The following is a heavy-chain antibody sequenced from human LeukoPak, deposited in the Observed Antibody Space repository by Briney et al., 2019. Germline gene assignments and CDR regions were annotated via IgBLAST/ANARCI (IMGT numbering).Heavy chain of an antibody. V-gene: IGHV1-69*05. CDR1: GGTFSSYA. CDR2: IIPIFGTA. J-gene: IGHJ4*02. CDR3: ARDDYYGPGSIDY. Sequence: GASVKVSCKASGGTFSSYAISWVRQAPGQGLEWMGGIIPIFGTANYAQKFQGRVTITTDESTSTAYMELSSLRSEDTAVYYCARDDYYGPGSIDYWGQGTLVTVSS. D-gene: IGHD3-10*01.